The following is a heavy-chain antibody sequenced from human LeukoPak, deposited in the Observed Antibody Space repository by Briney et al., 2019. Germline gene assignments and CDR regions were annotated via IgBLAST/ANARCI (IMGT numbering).Heavy chain of an antibody. CDR2: IWYDGNNK. CDR1: GFTFNNYG. J-gene: IGHJ4*02. Sequence: PGGSLRLSCAASGFTFNNYGMHWVRQAPGKGLEWVAIIWYDGNNKYYADSVKGRFTISRDNSKNTLYLQMNSLRAEDTAVYYCARGCSSSWIDYWGQGTLVTVSS. D-gene: IGHD6-13*01. CDR3: ARGCSSSWIDY. V-gene: IGHV3-33*01.